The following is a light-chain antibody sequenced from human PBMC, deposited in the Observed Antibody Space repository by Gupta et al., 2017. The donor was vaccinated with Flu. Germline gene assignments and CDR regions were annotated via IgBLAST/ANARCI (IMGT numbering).Light chain of an antibody. V-gene: IGLV2-14*01. CDR2: EVS. Sequence: QSALTQPASVSGSPRPSITISCTGTSSDVGGYNYVSWYQQHPGKAPKLMIYEVSNRPSGVSNRFSGSKSGNTASLTISGLQAEDEADYYCSSDTSSSTVVFGGGTKLTVL. CDR3: SSDTSSSTVV. J-gene: IGLJ2*01. CDR1: SSDVGGYNY.